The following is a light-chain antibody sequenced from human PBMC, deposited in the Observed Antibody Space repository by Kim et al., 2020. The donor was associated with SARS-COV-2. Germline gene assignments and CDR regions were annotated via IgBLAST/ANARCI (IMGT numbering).Light chain of an antibody. J-gene: IGKJ1*01. CDR3: QQYNNWPLT. CDR1: QSVSSN. Sequence: VSPGERATLSCRASQSVSSNLAWYQQKPGEAPRLLIYGASTRATGIPARFSGSGSGTEFTLTISSLQSEDFAVYYCQQYNNWPLTFGQGTKVDIK. CDR2: GAS. V-gene: IGKV3-15*01.